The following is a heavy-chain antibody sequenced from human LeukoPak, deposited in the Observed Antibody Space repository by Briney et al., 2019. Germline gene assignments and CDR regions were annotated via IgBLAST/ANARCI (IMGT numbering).Heavy chain of an antibody. V-gene: IGHV4-61*10. J-gene: IGHJ6*03. CDR1: GGSISSGSYY. Sequence: SQTLSLTCTVSGGSISSGSYYWSWIRQPAGKGLEWIGYIYYSGSTNYNPSLKSQFSISVDTAKNQFSLKLSSVTAADTAVYYCARTTEAHSWRTRYYDYYMDVWGKGTTVTVSS. CDR2: IYYSGST. D-gene: IGHD6-13*01. CDR3: ARTTEAHSWRTRYYDYYMDV.